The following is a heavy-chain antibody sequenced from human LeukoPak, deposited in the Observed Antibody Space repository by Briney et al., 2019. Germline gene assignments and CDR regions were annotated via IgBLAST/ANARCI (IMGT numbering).Heavy chain of an antibody. CDR1: VFTFSSYE. CDR3: ARDMGYCSGGSCYGRRYFDY. Sequence: GGSLRLSCAASVFTFSSYEMNWVRQAPGKGLEWVSYIGGSGRTIHYADSVKGRFTVSRDNAKNSLYLQMNSLRAEDTAVYYCARDMGYCSGGSCYGRRYFDYWGQGTLVTVSS. J-gene: IGHJ4*02. V-gene: IGHV3-48*03. CDR2: IGGSGRTI. D-gene: IGHD2-15*01.